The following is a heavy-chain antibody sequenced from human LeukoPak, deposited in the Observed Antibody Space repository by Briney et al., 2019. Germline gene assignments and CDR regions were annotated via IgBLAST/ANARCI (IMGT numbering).Heavy chain of an antibody. CDR2: INSDGSST. D-gene: IGHD3-3*01. Sequence: PGGSLRLSCAASGFTFSSYWMHWVRHAPGKGLVWVSRINSDGSSTSYADSVKGRFTISRDNAKNTLYLQMNSLRAEDTAVYYCARDGTYDFWSGSPHNWFDPWGQGTLVTVSS. V-gene: IGHV3-74*01. J-gene: IGHJ5*02. CDR3: ARDGTYDFWSGSPHNWFDP. CDR1: GFTFSSYW.